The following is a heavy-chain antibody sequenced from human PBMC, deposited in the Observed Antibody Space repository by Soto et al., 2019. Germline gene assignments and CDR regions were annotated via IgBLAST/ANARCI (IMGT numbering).Heavy chain of an antibody. CDR2: INAGNGNT. Sequence: ASVKVSCKASGYTFTSYTMHWVRQAPGQRLEWMGWINAGNGNTKYSQKFQGRVTITRDTSASTAYMELSSLRSEDTAVYYCARDCYYGSGSYNYFDYWGQGALVTVSS. CDR3: ARDCYYGSGSYNYFDY. CDR1: GYTFTSYT. D-gene: IGHD3-10*01. J-gene: IGHJ4*02. V-gene: IGHV1-3*01.